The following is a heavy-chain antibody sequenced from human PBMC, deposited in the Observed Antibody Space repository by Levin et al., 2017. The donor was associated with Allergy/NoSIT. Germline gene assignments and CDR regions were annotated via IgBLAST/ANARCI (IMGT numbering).Heavy chain of an antibody. CDR2: ISYDGSNK. D-gene: IGHD2-15*01. J-gene: IGHJ4*02. Sequence: GGSLRLSCAASGFTFSSYGMHWVRQAPGKGLEWVAVISYDGSNKYYADSVKGRFTISRDNSKNTLYLQMNSLRAEDTAVYYCAQGRGVAGFDYWGQGTLVTVSS. V-gene: IGHV3-30*18. CDR3: AQGRGVAGFDY. CDR1: GFTFSSYG.